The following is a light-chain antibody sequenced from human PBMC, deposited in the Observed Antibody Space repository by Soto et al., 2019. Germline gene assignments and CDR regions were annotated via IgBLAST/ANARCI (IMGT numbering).Light chain of an antibody. CDR2: DAS. V-gene: IGKV3-11*01. J-gene: IGKJ1*01. Sequence: ETVLTQSPATLSLSAGDRATLSCRASQSITTYLAWYQQKTGQAPKLLFYDASNRATGIPARFSASGSGTDFTLTISSLEPEDFAVYYCQQRSSWWTFGQGTKVEIK. CDR3: QQRSSWWT. CDR1: QSITTY.